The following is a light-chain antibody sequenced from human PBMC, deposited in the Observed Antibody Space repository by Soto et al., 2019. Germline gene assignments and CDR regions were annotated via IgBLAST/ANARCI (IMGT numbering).Light chain of an antibody. CDR1: QSVSNNY. Sequence: EIVLTQSPGTLSLSPGERATLSCRASQSVSNNYLAWYQQKPGQAPRLLIYGASNRATGIPDRFSGSGSGTEFTLTISSLQSEDFAVYYCQQYSNWPPITLGQGTRLEIK. CDR2: GAS. CDR3: QQYSNWPPIT. V-gene: IGKV3-20*01. J-gene: IGKJ5*01.